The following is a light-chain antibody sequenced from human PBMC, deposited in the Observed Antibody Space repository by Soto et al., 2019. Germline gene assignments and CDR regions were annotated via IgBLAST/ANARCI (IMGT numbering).Light chain of an antibody. Sequence: QSALTQPASVSGSPGQSITISCTGTSSDIGTYNLVSWYQHYPGKAPKLMVFEVSNRPSGVSYRFSGSKSGNTASLTISGLQAEDEADYFCSSYSISTAYLFGTGTKVTV. CDR3: SSYSISTAYL. V-gene: IGLV2-14*02. CDR1: SSDIGTYNL. CDR2: EVS. J-gene: IGLJ1*01.